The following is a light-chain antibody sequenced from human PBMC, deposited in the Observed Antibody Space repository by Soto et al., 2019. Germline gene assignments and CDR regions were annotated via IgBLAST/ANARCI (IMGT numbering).Light chain of an antibody. Sequence: EIVMTQSPATLSVSPGERATLSCRASQSVRNNLAWYQQKPGQAPRLLIYGASTRATGIPARFSGSGSGTEFTLTISSLQSEDFALYYCQHYNNWPPAWTFGQGTKVEIE. CDR1: QSVRNN. V-gene: IGKV3-15*01. J-gene: IGKJ1*01. CDR2: GAS. CDR3: QHYNNWPPAWT.